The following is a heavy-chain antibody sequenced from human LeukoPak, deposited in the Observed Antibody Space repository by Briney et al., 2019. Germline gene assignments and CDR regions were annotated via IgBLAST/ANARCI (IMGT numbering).Heavy chain of an antibody. J-gene: IGHJ6*02. D-gene: IGHD6-13*01. CDR3: ASGIAAAGFNGLDV. V-gene: IGHV1-2*06. CDR1: GYTFTDYY. Sequence: ASVKVSCKASGYTFTDYYMHWVRQDPGQGLEWMGRINPHSGGTNYAQKFQGRVTMTRDTSISTAYMELSRLRSDDTAVYYCASGIAAAGFNGLDVWGQGTTVTVSS. CDR2: INPHSGGT.